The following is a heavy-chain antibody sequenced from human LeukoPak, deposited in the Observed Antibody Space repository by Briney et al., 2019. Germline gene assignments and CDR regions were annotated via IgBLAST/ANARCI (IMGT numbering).Heavy chain of an antibody. CDR1: GFSFRSFA. J-gene: IGHJ6*03. CDR3: AKAYSNYFSYSYYYMDV. CDR2: ISTRGGNT. V-gene: IGHV3-23*01. Sequence: GVPLRLSCSASGFSFRSFAMNCLRRATGEGLECVSAISTRGGNTYYADSVKGRFTISRDNSKNTLYLQVNSLRAEDTAVYYCAKAYSNYFSYSYYYMDVWGKGTTVTVSS. D-gene: IGHD4-11*01.